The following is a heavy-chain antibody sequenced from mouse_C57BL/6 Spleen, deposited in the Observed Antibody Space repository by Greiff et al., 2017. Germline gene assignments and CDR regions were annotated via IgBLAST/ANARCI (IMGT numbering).Heavy chain of an antibody. Sequence: VKLQQPGAELVMPGASVKLSCKASGYTFTSYWMHWVKQRPGQGLEWIGAIDPSDSYTNYNQKFKGKSTLTVDKSASTAYMQLSSLTSEDSSVYYCARSFGSSYGYFDYWGQGTTLTVSS. D-gene: IGHD1-1*01. CDR2: IDPSDSYT. J-gene: IGHJ2*01. V-gene: IGHV1-69*01. CDR3: ARSFGSSYGYFDY. CDR1: GYTFTSYW.